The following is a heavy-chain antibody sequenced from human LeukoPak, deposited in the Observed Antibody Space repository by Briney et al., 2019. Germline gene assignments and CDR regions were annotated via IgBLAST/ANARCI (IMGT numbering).Heavy chain of an antibody. Sequence: SETLSLTCTVSGGSISSGGYYWSWIRQHPGKGLEWIANIYYSGSTFYNPSLKSRVTISVDTSNNHFSLRLSSVTAADTAVYYCARESIYCGGDCYQDYWGQGTLVTVSS. CDR1: GGSISSGGYY. CDR2: IYYSGST. CDR3: ARESIYCGGDCYQDY. V-gene: IGHV4-31*03. J-gene: IGHJ4*02. D-gene: IGHD2-21*02.